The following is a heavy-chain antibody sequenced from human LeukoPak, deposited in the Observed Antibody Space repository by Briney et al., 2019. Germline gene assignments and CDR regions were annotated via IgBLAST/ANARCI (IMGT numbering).Heavy chain of an antibody. CDR3: AREVAMVRGVWFDY. Sequence: PSETLSLTCTVSGGSISSYYWSWIRQPPGKGLEWIGYIYYSGSTNYNPSLESRVNISVDTSKNQFSLKLSSVTAADTAVYYCAREVAMVRGVWFDYWGRGTLVTVSS. CDR1: GGSISSYY. CDR2: IYYSGST. J-gene: IGHJ4*02. D-gene: IGHD3-10*01. V-gene: IGHV4-59*01.